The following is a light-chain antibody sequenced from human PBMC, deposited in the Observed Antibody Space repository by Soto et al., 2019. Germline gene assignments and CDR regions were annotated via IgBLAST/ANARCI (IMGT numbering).Light chain of an antibody. V-gene: IGLV2-14*03. CDR2: GVT. J-gene: IGLJ1*01. CDR3: SSFTSTRIYV. CDR1: HNDIGTYDY. Sequence: QSALTQPTSVSGSPGQSITISCTGNHNDIGTYDYVSWYQQHPGRAPRLLIHGVTTRPSGISDRFSASKSGLTASLTISGLQPEDEADYYCSSFTSTRIYVFGHGTKVTVL.